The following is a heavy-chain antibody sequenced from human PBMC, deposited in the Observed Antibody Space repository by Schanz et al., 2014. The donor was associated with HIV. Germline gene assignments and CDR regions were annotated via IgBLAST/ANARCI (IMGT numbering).Heavy chain of an antibody. J-gene: IGHJ5*02. Sequence: QVQLVQSGAEVKKPGASVKVSCKASGYSFISYDFSWVRQATGQGLEWMGWMNPNSGNTGFAQKFQGRVTMTRNTSISTAYMELSSLTSEDTAVYYCARGRRDVSMIILYWFDPWGQGTLVTVSS. CDR3: ARGRRDVSMIILYWFDP. CDR2: MNPNSGNT. V-gene: IGHV1-8*02. CDR1: GYSFISYD. D-gene: IGHD3-22*01.